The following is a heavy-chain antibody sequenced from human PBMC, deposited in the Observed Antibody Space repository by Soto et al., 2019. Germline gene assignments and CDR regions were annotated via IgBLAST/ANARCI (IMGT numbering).Heavy chain of an antibody. J-gene: IGHJ6*02. Sequence: PGGSLRLSCEASGFSFSTYSMHWVRQAPGKGLEWVSSIGRRSDIYYADSVKGRFTISRDNAKNSVSLQMNSLRDEDTAVYYCAREETAWPLAYGLDVWGQGTTVTGSS. D-gene: IGHD2-21*02. CDR3: AREETAWPLAYGLDV. CDR2: IGRRSDI. V-gene: IGHV3-21*01. CDR1: GFSFSTYS.